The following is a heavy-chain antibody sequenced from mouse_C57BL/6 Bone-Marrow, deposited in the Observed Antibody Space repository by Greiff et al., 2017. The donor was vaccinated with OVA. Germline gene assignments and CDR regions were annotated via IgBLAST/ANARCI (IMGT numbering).Heavy chain of an antibody. D-gene: IGHD3-2*02. Sequence: EVQLQQSGPELVKPGASVKISCKASGYSFTDYNMNWVKQSPGKGLEWIGVINPNYGTTSYNQKFKGKATLTVDQSSSTAYMQLNSLTSEDSAVYYCARFSQTAQYTFAYWGQGTLVTVSA. V-gene: IGHV1-39*01. J-gene: IGHJ3*01. CDR3: ARFSQTAQYTFAY. CDR2: INPNYGTT. CDR1: GYSFTDYN.